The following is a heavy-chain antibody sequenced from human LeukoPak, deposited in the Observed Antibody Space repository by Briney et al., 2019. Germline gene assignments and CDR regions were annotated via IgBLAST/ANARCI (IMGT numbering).Heavy chain of an antibody. V-gene: IGHV4-59*01. CDR2: IYYTTTT. D-gene: IGHD2-21*01. CDR3: ARARHGGARHSYFDL. CDR1: YATISHYY. J-gene: IGHJ2*01. Sequence: SQTLSLTSTDPYATISHYYRSWTRQPPTKTLKCIGYIYYTTTTNYNPSLKSRVTISVDTSKNQFSLKLSSVTAADTAVYYCARARHGGARHSYFDLWGRGTLVTVSS.